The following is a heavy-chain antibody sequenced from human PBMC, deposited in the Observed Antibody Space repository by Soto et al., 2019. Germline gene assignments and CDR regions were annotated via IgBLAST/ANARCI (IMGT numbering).Heavy chain of an antibody. CDR2: IYYSGST. D-gene: IGHD5-12*01. CDR3: ARRNVDIVATSYFDY. CDR1: GGSISSYY. Sequence: SETLSLTCTVSGGSISSYYWSWIRQPPGKGLEWIGYIYYSGSTNYSPSLKSRVTISVDTSKNQFSLKLSSVTAADTAVYYCARRNVDIVATSYFDYWGQGTLVTVSS. J-gene: IGHJ4*02. V-gene: IGHV4-59*01.